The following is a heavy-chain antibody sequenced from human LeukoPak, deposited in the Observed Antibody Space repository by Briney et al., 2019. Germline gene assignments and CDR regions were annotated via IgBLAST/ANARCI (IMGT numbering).Heavy chain of an antibody. D-gene: IGHD2-2*01. CDR1: GYTFTDYY. Sequence: ASVKVSCKASGYTFTDYYMHWLQQAPGKGLEWMGRVDPEDGETIYAEKFQGRVTITADTSTDTAYMELSSLRSEDTAVYYCATYGDSTSWTTADYYYYYMDVWGKGTTVTVSS. J-gene: IGHJ6*03. CDR2: VDPEDGET. V-gene: IGHV1-69-2*01. CDR3: ATYGDSTSWTTADYYYYYMDV.